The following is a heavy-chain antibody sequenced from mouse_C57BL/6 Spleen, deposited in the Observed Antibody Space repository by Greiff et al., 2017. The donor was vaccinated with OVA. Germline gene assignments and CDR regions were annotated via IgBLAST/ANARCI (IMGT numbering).Heavy chain of an antibody. D-gene: IGHD3-3*01. J-gene: IGHJ2*01. Sequence: QVQLQQSGPELVKPGASVKISCKASGYAFSSSWMNWVKQRPGKGLEWIGRMYPGDGDTNYNGKFKGKATLTADKSSSTAYMQLSSLTSEDSAVYFCARGGTYYFDYWGQGTTLTVSS. CDR1: GYAFSSSW. CDR3: ARGGTYYFDY. V-gene: IGHV1-82*01. CDR2: MYPGDGDT.